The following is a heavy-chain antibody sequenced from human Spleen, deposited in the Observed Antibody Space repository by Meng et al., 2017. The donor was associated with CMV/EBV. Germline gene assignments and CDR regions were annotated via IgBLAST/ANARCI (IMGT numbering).Heavy chain of an antibody. CDR3: AKASGSYHGYFDY. CDR2: ISSSGYII. Sequence: GESLKISCAASGFTFSGYEMNWFRQAPGKGLDWVSHISSSGYIIYADSVKGRFTISRDNAKNSLYLQMNSLRAEDTALYYCAKASGSYHGYFDYWGQGTLVTVSS. CDR1: GFTFSGYE. D-gene: IGHD1-26*01. V-gene: IGHV3-48*03. J-gene: IGHJ4*02.